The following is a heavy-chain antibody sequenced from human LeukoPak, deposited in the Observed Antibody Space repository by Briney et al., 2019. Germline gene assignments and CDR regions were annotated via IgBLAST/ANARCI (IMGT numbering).Heavy chain of an antibody. CDR3: AKDGFGYTWPPTIDY. CDR2: ISYIASSGIRYSGST. CDR1: GFTFSSYA. D-gene: IGHD5-24*01. V-gene: IGHV3-23*01. Sequence: PGGSLRLSCAASGFTFSSYAMTWVRQAPGKGLEWVSAISYIASSGIRYSGSTSYAESVKGRFTISRDNSNNTLYLQMNSLRAEDTAVYYCAKDGFGYTWPPTIDYWGQGTLVTVSS. J-gene: IGHJ4*02.